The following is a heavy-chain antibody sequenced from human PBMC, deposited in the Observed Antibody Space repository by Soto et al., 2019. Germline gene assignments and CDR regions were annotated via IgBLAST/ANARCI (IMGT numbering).Heavy chain of an antibody. CDR1: GYTFASYA. CDR2: INAGNGNR. J-gene: IGHJ6*02. Sequence: GASVKVSCKASGYTFASYAMNWVRQAPGQRLEWMGWINAGNGNRKYSQKFQGRVTITRDTSASIAYMELSSLRSEDTAVYYCVRMGFSGGGYLSYYYYGMDIWGQGTTVTVSS. V-gene: IGHV1-3*01. D-gene: IGHD5-12*01. CDR3: VRMGFSGGGYLSYYYYGMDI.